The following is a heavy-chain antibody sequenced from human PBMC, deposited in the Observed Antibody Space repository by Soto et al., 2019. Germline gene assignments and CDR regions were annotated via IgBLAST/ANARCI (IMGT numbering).Heavy chain of an antibody. CDR3: AKDPLRGGNYYFFYFDD. Sequence: EVQLLESGGGLSQPGGSLRLSCAASGFTFSSYAMNWVRQAPGKSLEWVAAISGNGRSTYYADSVKGRFTISRDNSRNTLYLQMNSLRAEDTAVYFCAKDPLRGGNYYFFYFDDWGQGTLVTVSS. J-gene: IGHJ4*02. V-gene: IGHV3-23*01. D-gene: IGHD2-21*02. CDR1: GFTFSSYA. CDR2: ISGNGRST.